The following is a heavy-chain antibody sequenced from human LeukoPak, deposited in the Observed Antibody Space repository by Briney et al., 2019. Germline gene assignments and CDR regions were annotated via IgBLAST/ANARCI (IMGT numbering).Heavy chain of an antibody. CDR2: IKHDGSER. D-gene: IGHD6-19*01. J-gene: IGHJ3*02. CDR3: ARGPGRVAVPATGSFDI. V-gene: IGHV3-7*05. Sequence: GGSLRLSCAASGFTFTSYWMSWVRQAPGKGLEWVANIKHDGSERYYVDSVKGRFTISRDDAKNALYLQLNSLRAEDTAVYYCARGPGRVAVPATGSFDIWGEGTMVTVSS. CDR1: GFTFTSYW.